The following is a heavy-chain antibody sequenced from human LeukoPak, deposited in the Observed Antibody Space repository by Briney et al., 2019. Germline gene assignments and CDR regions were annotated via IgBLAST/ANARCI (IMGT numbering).Heavy chain of an antibody. J-gene: IGHJ4*02. D-gene: IGHD5-18*01. CDR1: GGSFSGYY. Sequence: SETLSLTCAVYGGSFSGYYWSWIRQPPGKGLEWIGEINHSGSTNYNPSLKSRVTISVDTSKNQFSLKLSSVTAADTAVYYCARADTAMVFWGQGTLVTVSS. CDR2: INHSGST. CDR3: ARADTAMVF. V-gene: IGHV4-34*01.